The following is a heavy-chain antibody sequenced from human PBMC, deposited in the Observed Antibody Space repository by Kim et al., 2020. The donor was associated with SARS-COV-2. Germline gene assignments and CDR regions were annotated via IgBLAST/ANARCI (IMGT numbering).Heavy chain of an antibody. V-gene: IGHV3-23*01. CDR2: GSGDTT. CDR3: VKGPAGAFYI. CDR1: GIALRSYA. J-gene: IGHJ3*02. Sequence: GGSLRLSCAASGIALRSYAVSWVRQAPGKGLEWVSGSGDTTFYAESAKGRFTVSRVNSNDTLYLLMHRMRAEDTAIYFFVKGPAGAFYIRGQGTTDTVYS. D-gene: IGHD3-10*01.